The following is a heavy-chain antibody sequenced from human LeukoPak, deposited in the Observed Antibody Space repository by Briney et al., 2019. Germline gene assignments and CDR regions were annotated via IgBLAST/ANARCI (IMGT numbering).Heavy chain of an antibody. CDR2: IYYSGST. D-gene: IGHD3-22*01. CDR1: GGSIRSSYYY. J-gene: IGHJ4*02. V-gene: IGHV4-31*03. CDR3: ARSHYYDSSGYPDY. Sequence: PSETLSLTCTVSGGSIRSSYYYWSWIRQHPGKGLEWIGYIYYSGSTYYNPSLKSRVTISVDTSKSQFSLKLGSVTAADTAVYHCARSHYYDSSGYPDYWGQGTLVTVSS.